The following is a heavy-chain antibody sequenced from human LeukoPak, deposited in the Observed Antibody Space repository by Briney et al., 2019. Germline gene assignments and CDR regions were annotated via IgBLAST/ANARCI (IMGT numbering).Heavy chain of an antibody. J-gene: IGHJ4*02. CDR2: IRYDGSDQ. CDR1: GFTFSSYD. D-gene: IGHD2-15*01. Sequence: GSLRLSCAASGFTFSSYDMHWVRQAPGKGLEWVAFIRYDGSDQYYADSVKGRFTISRDNSKNTLSLHLNSLRSEDTAVYYCARYEYFDLWGQGTLVIVSS. CDR3: ARYEYFDL. V-gene: IGHV3-30*02.